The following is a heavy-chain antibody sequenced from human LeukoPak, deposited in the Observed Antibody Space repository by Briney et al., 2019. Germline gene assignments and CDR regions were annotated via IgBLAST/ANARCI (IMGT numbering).Heavy chain of an antibody. Sequence: GGSLRLSCAASGFTFSSYGMHWVRQAPGKGLEWVANIKQDGSEKYYVDSVKGGFTISRDNAKNSLYLQMNSLRAEDTAVYYCASQSFGELAYWGQGTLVTVSS. CDR3: ASQSFGELAY. D-gene: IGHD3-10*01. J-gene: IGHJ4*02. CDR1: GFTFSSYG. V-gene: IGHV3-7*01. CDR2: IKQDGSEK.